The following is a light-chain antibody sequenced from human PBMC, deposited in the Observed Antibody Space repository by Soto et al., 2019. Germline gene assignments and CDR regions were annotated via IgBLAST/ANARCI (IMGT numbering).Light chain of an antibody. CDR3: QQSHVWPPIT. J-gene: IGKJ5*01. CDR1: QTVIHNY. Sequence: EIVLTQSPDTLSLSPGETAPLSCRASQTVIHNYLAWHQQKPGQTPRLVVYGASTRASGIPVRFSASGSGTDFTLTISSLEADDSSIYYCQQSHVWPPITFGQGTRLEIK. V-gene: IGKV3D-20*02. CDR2: GAS.